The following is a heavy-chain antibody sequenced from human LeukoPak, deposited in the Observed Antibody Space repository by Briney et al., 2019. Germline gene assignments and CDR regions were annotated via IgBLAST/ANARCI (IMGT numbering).Heavy chain of an antibody. CDR1: GFTFSSYE. J-gene: IGHJ5*02. Sequence: GGSLRLSCAASGFTFSSYEMNWVRQAPGKGLEWVSYISSSGSTIYYADSVKGRFTISRDNAKNSLYLQMNSLRAGDTAVYYCARAGYSYYDFWSGYEKGTWGQGTLVTVSS. CDR2: ISSSGSTI. V-gene: IGHV3-48*03. D-gene: IGHD3-3*01. CDR3: ARAGYSYYDFWSGYEKGT.